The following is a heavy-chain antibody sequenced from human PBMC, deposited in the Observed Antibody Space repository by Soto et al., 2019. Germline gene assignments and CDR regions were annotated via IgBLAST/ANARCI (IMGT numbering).Heavy chain of an antibody. D-gene: IGHD5-18*01. J-gene: IGHJ4*02. Sequence: GGSLRLSCVVPGFSVSATSIFWVRQATGKGLEWVSLMHRGGSTDNADSVKGRFTTSRDKSKNTLYLHTNGLRVEDTAVYYCARVNTTLVDHFDCWGQGTLVTVSS. CDR2: MHRGGST. V-gene: IGHV3-53*01. CDR3: ARVNTTLVDHFDC. CDR1: GFSVSATS.